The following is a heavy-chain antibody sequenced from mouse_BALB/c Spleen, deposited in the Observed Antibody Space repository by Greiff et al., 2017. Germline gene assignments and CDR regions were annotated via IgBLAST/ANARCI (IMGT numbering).Heavy chain of an antibody. D-gene: IGHD2-1*01. J-gene: IGHJ3*01. CDR3: AREDGNYWFAY. Sequence: DLQLVESGPGLVKPSQSLSLTCTVTGYSITSDYAWNWIRQFPGNKLEWMGYISYSGSTSYNPSLKSRISITRDTSKNQFFLQLNSVTTEDTATYYCAREDGNYWFAYWGQGTLVTVSA. CDR1: GYSITSDYA. V-gene: IGHV3-2*02. CDR2: ISYSGST.